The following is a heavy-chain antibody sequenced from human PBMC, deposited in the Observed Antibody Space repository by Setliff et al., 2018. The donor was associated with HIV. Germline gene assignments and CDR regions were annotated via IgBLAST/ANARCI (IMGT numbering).Heavy chain of an antibody. CDR1: GESINTQY. V-gene: IGHV4-59*11. D-gene: IGHD1-26*01. Sequence: KTSETLSLTCTVSGESINTQYWSWILQHPGKGLEGIGCISHSGNTNFNPSLNSRVTISLDTSRNQFSLRLSSLTAADTAIYYCARSTVGAGASFPWGRGILVTVS. CDR2: ISHSGNT. J-gene: IGHJ5*02. CDR3: ARSTVGAGASFP.